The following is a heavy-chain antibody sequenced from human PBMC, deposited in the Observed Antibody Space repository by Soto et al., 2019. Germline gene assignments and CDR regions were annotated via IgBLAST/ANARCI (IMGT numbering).Heavy chain of an antibody. CDR3: AGALARADSSGWYGGYDY. Sequence: QVQLVQSGAEVKKPGASVKVSCKASGYTFTSYYMHWVRQAPGQGLEWMGIINPSGGSTSYAQKFQGRVTMTRDTSTSTVYMELSSLRSEDTAVYYCAGALARADSSGWYGGYDYWGQGTLVTVSS. CDR2: INPSGGST. CDR1: GYTFTSYY. V-gene: IGHV1-46*01. J-gene: IGHJ4*02. D-gene: IGHD6-19*01.